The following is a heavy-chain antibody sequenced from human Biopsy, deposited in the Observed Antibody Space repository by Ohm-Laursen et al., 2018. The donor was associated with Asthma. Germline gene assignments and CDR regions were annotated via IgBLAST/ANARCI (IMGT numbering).Heavy chain of an antibody. CDR3: ARKAGSCISRTCYSLDF. CDR2: INSVFGTT. CDR1: GGTFNTYV. D-gene: IGHD2-2*01. V-gene: IGHV1-69*01. Sequence: SSVKVSCKPLGGTFNTYVIGWVRQAPGQGLEWMGGINSVFGTTTYPQKFQDRVTITADDSTSTVYMELSNLRSEDTAVYYCARKAGSCISRTCYSLDFWGQGTLVTVSS. J-gene: IGHJ4*02.